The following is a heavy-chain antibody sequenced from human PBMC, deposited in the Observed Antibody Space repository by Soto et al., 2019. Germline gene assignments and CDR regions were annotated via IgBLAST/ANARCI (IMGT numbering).Heavy chain of an antibody. V-gene: IGHV1-69*01. CDR1: GGTFSSYA. CDR3: ARADDIVVVPAATGYHYGMDV. Sequence: QVQLVQSGAEVKKPGSSVKVSCKASGGTFSSYAISWVRQAPGQGLEWMGGIIPIFGTANYAQKFQGRVTITADESTSTSYMELISLRSEDTAVYYCARADDIVVVPAATGYHYGMDVWGQGTTVTVSS. J-gene: IGHJ6*02. CDR2: IIPIFGTA. D-gene: IGHD2-2*01.